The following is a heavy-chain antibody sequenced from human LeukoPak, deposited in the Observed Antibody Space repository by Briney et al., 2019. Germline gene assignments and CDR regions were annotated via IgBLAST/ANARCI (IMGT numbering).Heavy chain of an antibody. D-gene: IGHD6-6*01. J-gene: IGHJ4*02. CDR3: ARDVSSSSKN. V-gene: IGHV3-7*01. Sequence: GGSLRLSCAASGSTFSSYWMSWVRQAPGKGLEWVANIKQDGSEKYYVDSVKGRFTISRDNAKNSLYLQMNSLRAEDTAVYYCARDVSSSSKNWGQGTLVTVSS. CDR2: IKQDGSEK. CDR1: GSTFSSYW.